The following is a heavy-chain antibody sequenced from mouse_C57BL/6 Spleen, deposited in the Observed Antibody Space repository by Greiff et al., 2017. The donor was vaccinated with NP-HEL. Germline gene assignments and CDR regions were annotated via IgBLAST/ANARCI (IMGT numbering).Heavy chain of an antibody. CDR3: ARGQAFDY. J-gene: IGHJ2*01. V-gene: IGHV3-6*01. CDR1: GYSITSGYY. D-gene: IGHD3-2*02. Sequence: EVKLQESGPGLVKPSQSLSLTCSVTGYSITSGYYWNWIRQFPGNKLEWMGYISYDGSNNYNPSLKNRISITRDTSKNQFFLKLNSVTTEDTATYYCARGQAFDYWGQGTTLTVSS. CDR2: ISYDGSN.